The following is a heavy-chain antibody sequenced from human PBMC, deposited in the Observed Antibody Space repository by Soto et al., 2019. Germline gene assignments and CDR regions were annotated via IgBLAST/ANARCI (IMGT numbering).Heavy chain of an antibody. CDR3: ARETLSFGSALDA. CDR1: GFRFDDYN. D-gene: IGHD3-3*01. V-gene: IGHV3-43*01. Sequence: PGGSLRLSCAASGFRFDDYNIHWVRQAPGKGLEWVSLITWNGGNTYYADSVKGRFTISRDGTTKSVSLQMTSLKTEDTGLYYCARETLSFGSALDAWGQGTTVTVSS. CDR2: ITWNGGNT. J-gene: IGHJ6*02.